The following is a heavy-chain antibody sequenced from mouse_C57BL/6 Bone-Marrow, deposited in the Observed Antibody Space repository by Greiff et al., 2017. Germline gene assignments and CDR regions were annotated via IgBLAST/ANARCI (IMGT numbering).Heavy chain of an antibody. V-gene: IGHV7-1*01. CDR1: GFTFSDFY. D-gene: IGHD2-1*01. CDR3: ARDASGGNYYAMDY. CDR2: SRNKANDYTT. J-gene: IGHJ4*01. Sequence: EVKLMESGGGLVQSGRSLRLSCATSGFTFSDFYMEWVRQAPGKGLEWIAASRNKANDYTTEYSASVKGRFIVSRDTSQSILYLQMNALRAEDTAIYYCARDASGGNYYAMDYWGQGTSVTVSS.